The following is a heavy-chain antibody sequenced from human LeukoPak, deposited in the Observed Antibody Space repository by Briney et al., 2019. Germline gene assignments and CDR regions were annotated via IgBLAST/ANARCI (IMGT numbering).Heavy chain of an antibody. D-gene: IGHD6-13*01. CDR2: IKPNSGGT. J-gene: IGHJ3*02. Sequence: ASVKVSCKASGYTFSDYYIHWFRQAPGQGLEWMGWIKPNSGGTNYAQKLQGRVTMTRDTSTSTAYMELSRLSSDDTAVYYRARDVAAARTEAFDIWGQGTMVTVSS. CDR1: GYTFSDYY. V-gene: IGHV1-2*02. CDR3: ARDVAAARTEAFDI.